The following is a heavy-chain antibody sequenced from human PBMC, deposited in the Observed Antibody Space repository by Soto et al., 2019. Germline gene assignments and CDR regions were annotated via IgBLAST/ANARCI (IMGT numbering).Heavy chain of an antibody. CDR1: GGSISSSSYY. J-gene: IGHJ4*02. CDR2: IYYSGST. V-gene: IGHV4-39*01. Sequence: QLQLQESGPGLVKPSEALSLTCSVSGGSISSSSYYWGWIRQPPGKGLEWIGSIYYSGSTYYNPYLKSRVTITIDKSKYQFSLKLSSLTAADTAVYYCARLEGLATISYYFDFWGQGTLVTVSS. CDR3: ARLEGLATISYYFDF. D-gene: IGHD3-9*01.